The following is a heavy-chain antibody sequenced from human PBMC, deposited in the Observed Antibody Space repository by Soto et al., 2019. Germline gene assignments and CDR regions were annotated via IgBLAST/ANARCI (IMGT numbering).Heavy chain of an antibody. Sequence: LSLTCTVSGGSISSYYWSWIRQPAGKGLEWIGRIYTSGSTNYNPSLKSRVTMSVDTSKNQFSLKLISVTAADTAVYYRARDFYIPVRGVWVFDYWRQGTLVTVS. CDR3: ARDFYIPVRGVWVFDY. J-gene: IGHJ4*02. V-gene: IGHV4-4*07. D-gene: IGHD3-10*01. CDR2: IYTSGST. CDR1: GGSISSYY.